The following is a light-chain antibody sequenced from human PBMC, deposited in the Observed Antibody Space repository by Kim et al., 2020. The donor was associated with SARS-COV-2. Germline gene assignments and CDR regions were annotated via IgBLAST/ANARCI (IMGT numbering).Light chain of an antibody. V-gene: IGKV3-15*01. Sequence: LSPGESATLPCRASHSVGTGLAWYQHKPGQAPRLLIYGASTRATGIPARFSGSGYGTEFTLTISSLQSEDFAVYYCQQYSHWQWTFGQGTKVDIK. CDR1: HSVGTG. CDR2: GAS. CDR3: QQYSHWQWT. J-gene: IGKJ1*01.